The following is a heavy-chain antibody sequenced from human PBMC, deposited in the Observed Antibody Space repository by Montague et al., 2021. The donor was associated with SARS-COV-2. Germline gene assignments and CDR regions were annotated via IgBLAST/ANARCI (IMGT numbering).Heavy chain of an antibody. CDR3: ARDIGAIFDY. D-gene: IGHD1-26*01. J-gene: IGHJ4*02. CDR2: ISYDGSNK. V-gene: IGHV3-30*04. CDR1: GFPFSSYA. Sequence: SLRLSCAASGFPFSSYAMHWVRQAPGKGLEWVAVISYDGSNKYYVDSVKGRFTISRDNSKNTLYLQMNSLRAEDTAVYYCARDIGAIFDYWGQGTLVTVSS.